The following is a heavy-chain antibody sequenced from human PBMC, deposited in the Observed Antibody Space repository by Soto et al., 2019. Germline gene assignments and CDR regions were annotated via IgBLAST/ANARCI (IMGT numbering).Heavy chain of an antibody. CDR2: IRSKANSYAT. CDR3: TSHGRSSESSSPPPD. J-gene: IGHJ4*02. D-gene: IGHD6-6*01. Sequence: GGSLRLSCAASGFTFSGSAMHWVRQASGKGLEWVGRIRSKANSYATAYAASVKGRFTISRDDSKNTAYLQMNSLKTEDTTVYYCTSHGRSSESSSPPPDWGQGTLVTVSS. CDR1: GFTFSGSA. V-gene: IGHV3-73*01.